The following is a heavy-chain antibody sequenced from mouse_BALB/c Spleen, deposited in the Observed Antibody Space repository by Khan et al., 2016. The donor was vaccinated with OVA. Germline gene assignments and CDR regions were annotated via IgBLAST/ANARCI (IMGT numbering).Heavy chain of an antibody. Sequence: QFQLKESDPGLVAPSQTLSIPCPVPGSSLPAYAVSWFRHPPGKGLRWLGVIGAGGRKYYNSLLKSRLSISKDNSKSQVFLKVNSLQTDDTAMYYCAKDPPYYGMDYWGQGTSVTVSS. CDR1: GSSLPAYA. J-gene: IGHJ4*01. CDR2: IGAGGRK. CDR3: AKDPPYYGMDY. V-gene: IGHV2-6-5*01.